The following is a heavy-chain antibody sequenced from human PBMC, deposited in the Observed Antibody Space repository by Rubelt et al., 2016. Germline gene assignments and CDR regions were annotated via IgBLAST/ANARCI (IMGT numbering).Heavy chain of an antibody. CDR3: AGLGGLVVSRYYYYYMDV. CDR2: IDPSDSYT. D-gene: IGHD2-15*01. Sequence: EVQLVQSGAEVKKPGESLRISCKGSGYSFTSYWISWVRQMPGKGLEWMGRIDPSDSYTNYSPSFEGHVTLSACKTISTAYLQWGSLKASETAMYYCAGLGGLVVSRYYYYYMDVWGKGTTVTVSS. J-gene: IGHJ6*03. V-gene: IGHV5-10-1*01. CDR1: GYSFTSYW.